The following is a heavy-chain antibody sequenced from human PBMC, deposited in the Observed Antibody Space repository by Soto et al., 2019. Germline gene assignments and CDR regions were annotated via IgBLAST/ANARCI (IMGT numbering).Heavy chain of an antibody. J-gene: IGHJ4*02. Sequence: GGSLRLSCAASGFTFSSYAMSWVRQAPGKGLEWVSTISGSGGSTYYADSVKGRFTISRDNSKNTLYLQMNSLRAEDTAVYYCAKASCSSTSCPVVGYFDYWGQGTLVTVSS. CDR3: AKASCSSTSCPVVGYFDY. V-gene: IGHV3-23*01. CDR1: GFTFSSYA. CDR2: ISGSGGST. D-gene: IGHD2-2*01.